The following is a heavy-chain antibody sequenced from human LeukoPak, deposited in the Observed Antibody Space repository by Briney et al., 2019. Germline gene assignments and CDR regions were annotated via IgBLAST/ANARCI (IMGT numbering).Heavy chain of an antibody. CDR2: INPNSGGT. Sequence: ASVKVSCKVSGYTLTELSMHWVRQAPGQGLEWMGWINPNSGGTNYAQKFQGRVTMTRDTSISTAYMELSRLRSDDTAVYYCARDLAQEVAAAGIDYWGQGTLVTVSS. V-gene: IGHV1-2*02. CDR3: ARDLAQEVAAAGIDY. J-gene: IGHJ4*02. D-gene: IGHD6-13*01. CDR1: GYTLTELS.